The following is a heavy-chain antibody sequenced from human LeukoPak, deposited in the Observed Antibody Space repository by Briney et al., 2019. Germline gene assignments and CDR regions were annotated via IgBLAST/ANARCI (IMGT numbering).Heavy chain of an antibody. D-gene: IGHD3-22*01. J-gene: IGHJ3*02. CDR2: IYTSGST. CDR3: ARVQKDTMIPLPHAFDI. V-gene: IGHV4-4*07. Sequence: PSETLSLTCTVSGGSISSYYWSWIRQPAGKGLERIGRIYTSGSTNYNPSLKRRVTMSAYTYTIQCSLKLSSVTAADTAVYYCARVQKDTMIPLPHAFDIWGQGTMVTVSS. CDR1: GGSISSYY.